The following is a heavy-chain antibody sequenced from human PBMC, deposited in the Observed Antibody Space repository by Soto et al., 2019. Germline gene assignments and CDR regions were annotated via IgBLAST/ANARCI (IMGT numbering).Heavy chain of an antibody. D-gene: IGHD7-27*01. CDR1: GCTFGTYW. CDR2: VNPDGTTT. Sequence: EVQLVESGGGLVQPGGSLRRSVAASGCTFGTYWSHWVRQVPGKGLGWVPRVNPDGTTTNYAASVKGRFTISRDNAKNTLQLQMKSLRVDDPAVYFCARDLAGVDDSWGQGTLVTVSS. CDR3: ARDLAGVDDS. J-gene: IGHJ4*02. V-gene: IGHV3-74*01.